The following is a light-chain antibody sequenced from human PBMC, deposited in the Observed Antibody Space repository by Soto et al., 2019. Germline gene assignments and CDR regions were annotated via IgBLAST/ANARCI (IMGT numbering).Light chain of an antibody. Sequence: DIQMTQSPSSLSASVGDRVSITCRASQSISNFLNWYQHKPGKAPRRLIYASSILESGVPSRFSGSGSGTDFALTISSLQPEDFATYYCQQSDSTPRAYGHGTKVELK. J-gene: IGKJ1*01. CDR1: QSISNF. V-gene: IGKV1-39*01. CDR2: ASS. CDR3: QQSDSTPRA.